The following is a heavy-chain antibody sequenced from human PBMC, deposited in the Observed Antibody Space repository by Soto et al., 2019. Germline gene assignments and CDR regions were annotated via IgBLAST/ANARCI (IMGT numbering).Heavy chain of an antibody. J-gene: IGHJ6*02. D-gene: IGHD6-25*01. Sequence: VASVKVSCKAFGYTFTIYYIHWVRQAPGQGLEWMGVINTSGGSPTYAQKFQDRVTMTRDTSTSTVYMGLSSLRSEDTAVYYCARGGRHSDYYYYYGMDVWGQGTTVTVSS. CDR3: ARGGRHSDYYYYYGMDV. CDR1: GYTFTIYY. CDR2: INTSGGSP. V-gene: IGHV1-46*01.